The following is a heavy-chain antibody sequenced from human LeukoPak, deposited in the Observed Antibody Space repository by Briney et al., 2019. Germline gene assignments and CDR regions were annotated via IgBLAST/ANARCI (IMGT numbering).Heavy chain of an antibody. V-gene: IGHV1-2*04. D-gene: IGHD3-10*01. CDR1: GYTFTGYY. Sequence: ASVKVSCKASGYTFTGYYMHWVRQAPGQGLEWMGWINPNSGGTNYAQKFQGWVTMTRDTSISTAYMELSRLRSDDTAVYYCARDYYGSGTRGAFDIWGQGTMGTVSS. CDR3: ARDYYGSGTRGAFDI. CDR2: INPNSGGT. J-gene: IGHJ3*02.